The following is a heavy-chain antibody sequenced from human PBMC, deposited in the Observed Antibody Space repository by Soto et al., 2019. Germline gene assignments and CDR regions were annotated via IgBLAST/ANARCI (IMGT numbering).Heavy chain of an antibody. J-gene: IGHJ4*02. V-gene: IGHV4-59*08. Sequence: SETLSLTCTVSGGSISSYYWSWIRQPPGKGLEWIGYIYYSGSTNYNPSLKSRVTISVDTSKNQFSLKLSSVTAADTAVYYCARHSQYGSGSYFDYWGQGTLVTVSS. CDR2: IYYSGST. CDR3: ARHSQYGSGSYFDY. D-gene: IGHD3-10*01. CDR1: GGSISSYY.